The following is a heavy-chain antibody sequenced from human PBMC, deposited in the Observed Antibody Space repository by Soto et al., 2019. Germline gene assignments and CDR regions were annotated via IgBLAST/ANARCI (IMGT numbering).Heavy chain of an antibody. D-gene: IGHD2-21*01. CDR1: GDSVSSNSAA. CDR3: ARDGVIYGNSYSMDV. J-gene: IGHJ6*02. V-gene: IGHV6-1*01. CDR2: TFYRSKWHY. Sequence: QVQLQQSGLGLVKPSQTLSLTCAISGDSVSSNSAAWSWIRQSPSRGLEWLGRTFYRSKWHYDYAVSVKSRITISPDTSKNQFSLLLSSVTTEDTAVYYCARDGVIYGNSYSMDVWGQGTTVTVSS.